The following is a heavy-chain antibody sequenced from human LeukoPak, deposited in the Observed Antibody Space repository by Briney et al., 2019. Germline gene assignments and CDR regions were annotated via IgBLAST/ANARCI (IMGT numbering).Heavy chain of an antibody. J-gene: IGHJ4*02. V-gene: IGHV1-69*13. CDR1: GGTFSSYA. D-gene: IGHD5-18*01. Sequence: SVKVSCKASGGTFSSYAISWVRQAPGQGLEWMGGIIPIFGTADYAQKFQGRVTITADESTSTAYMELSSLRSEDTAVYYCSSTYSYGYGYWGQGTLVTVSS. CDR2: IIPIFGTA. CDR3: SSTYSYGYGY.